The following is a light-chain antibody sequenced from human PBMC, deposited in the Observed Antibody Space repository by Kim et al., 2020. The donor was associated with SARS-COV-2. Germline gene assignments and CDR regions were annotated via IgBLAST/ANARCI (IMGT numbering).Light chain of an antibody. CDR2: KAS. J-gene: IGKJ1*01. V-gene: IGKV1-5*03. CDR1: QSISSW. CDR3: QQYNTWWT. Sequence: DIQMTQSPSTLSASVGDRVTMTCRASQSISSWVAWYQHKPGKAPKLLIYKASSLEYGVPSRFSGSGSGTEFTLTISSLQSDDFATYYCQQYNTWWTFGQGTKVDIK.